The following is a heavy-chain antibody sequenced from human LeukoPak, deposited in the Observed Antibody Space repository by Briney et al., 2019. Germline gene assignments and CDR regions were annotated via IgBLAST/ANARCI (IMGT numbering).Heavy chain of an antibody. CDR3: ARGRYGDNGAFDI. Sequence: GSLRLSCAASGFTFSSYPMHWVRQAPGKGLEWVAVISDDGTNKYYANSVKGRFTISRDNSKNTLYLQMNSLRAEDTAVYYCARGRYGDNGAFDIWGQGTMVTVSS. CDR1: GFTFSSYP. V-gene: IGHV3-30*04. CDR2: ISDDGTNK. D-gene: IGHD4/OR15-4a*01. J-gene: IGHJ3*02.